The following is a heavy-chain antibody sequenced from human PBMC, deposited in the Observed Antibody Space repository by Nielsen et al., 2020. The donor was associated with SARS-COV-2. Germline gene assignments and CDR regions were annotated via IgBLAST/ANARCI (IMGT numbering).Heavy chain of an antibody. D-gene: IGHD3-3*01. Sequence: ASVKVSCKVSGYTLTELSMHWVRQAPGKGLEWMGGFDPEDGETIYAQKFQGRVTMTEDTSTDTAYMELSSLRSEDTAVYYCARDALDPFGVVTYYYGMDVWGQGTTVTVSS. CDR3: ARDALDPFGVVTYYYGMDV. V-gene: IGHV1-24*01. CDR2: FDPEDGET. J-gene: IGHJ6*02. CDR1: GYTLTELS.